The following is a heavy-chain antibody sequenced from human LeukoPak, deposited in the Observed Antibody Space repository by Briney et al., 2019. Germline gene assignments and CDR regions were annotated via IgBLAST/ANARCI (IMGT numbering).Heavy chain of an antibody. J-gene: IGHJ4*02. D-gene: IGHD2-15*01. CDR3: ARDCSGGSCYLETDY. Sequence: GGSLRLSCAASGFTFSSSSMNWVRQAPGKGLEWVSSISSSSSYIYYADSVKGRFTISRDNAKNSLYLQMNSLRAEDTAVYYCARDCSGGSCYLETDYWGQGTLVTVSS. CDR2: ISSSSSYI. V-gene: IGHV3-21*01. CDR1: GFTFSSSS.